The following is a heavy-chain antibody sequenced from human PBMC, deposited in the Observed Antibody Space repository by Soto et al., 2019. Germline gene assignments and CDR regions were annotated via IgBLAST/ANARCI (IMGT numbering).Heavy chain of an antibody. Sequence: QVQLVQSGAEVKKPGASVKVSCKASGYTFTSYAMHWVRQAPGQRLEWMGWINAGNGNTKYSQKFQGRVTITRYTSASTAYMELSSLRSEDTAVYYCARQYYYDSSGYGAEYFQHWGQGTLVTVSS. V-gene: IGHV1-3*01. D-gene: IGHD3-22*01. CDR3: ARQYYYDSSGYGAEYFQH. CDR1: GYTFTSYA. J-gene: IGHJ1*01. CDR2: INAGNGNT.